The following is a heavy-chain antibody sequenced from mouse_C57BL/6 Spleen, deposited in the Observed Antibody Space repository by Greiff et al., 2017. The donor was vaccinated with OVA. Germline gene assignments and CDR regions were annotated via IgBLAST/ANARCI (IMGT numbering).Heavy chain of an antibody. D-gene: IGHD1-1*01. CDR2: ISSGGDYI. V-gene: IGHV5-9-1*02. Sequence: KLVESGEGLVKPGGSLKLSCAASGFTFSSYAMSWVRQTPEKRLEWVAYISSGGDYIYYADTVKGRFTISRDNARNTLYLQMSSLKSENTAMYYCTRDYYGSSYWFAYWGQGTLVTVSA. J-gene: IGHJ3*01. CDR1: GFTFSSYA. CDR3: TRDYYGSSYWFAY.